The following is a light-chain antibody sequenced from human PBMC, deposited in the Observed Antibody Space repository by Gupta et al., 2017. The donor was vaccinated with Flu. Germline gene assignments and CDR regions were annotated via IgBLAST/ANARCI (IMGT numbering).Light chain of an antibody. J-gene: IGLJ3*02. Sequence: GQTASITCSGDKLGDKYASWYQQKPGQSPVLVIYQGSKRPSGIPGRFSGSNSGNTATLTISGTQAMDEADYYCQAWDSSTGVFGGGTKLTVL. V-gene: IGLV3-1*01. CDR2: QGS. CDR1: KLGDKY. CDR3: QAWDSSTGV.